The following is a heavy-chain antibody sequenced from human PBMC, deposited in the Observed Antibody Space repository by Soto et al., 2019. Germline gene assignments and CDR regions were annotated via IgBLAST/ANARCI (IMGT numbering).Heavy chain of an antibody. J-gene: IGHJ3*02. CDR2: LNPNTDKT. D-gene: IGHD5-12*01. CDR3: ARGIKGLPPSAFDI. Sequence: QVQLVQSGAEVKKPGASVKVSCMASGYTFSNYDINWVRQATGQGLEWMGWLNPNTDKTGSAQKFQGRVTMTRNTSISTAYLELSGLRSDDTAVYYCARGIKGLPPSAFDIWGQGTRVTVSS. V-gene: IGHV1-8*01. CDR1: GYTFSNYD.